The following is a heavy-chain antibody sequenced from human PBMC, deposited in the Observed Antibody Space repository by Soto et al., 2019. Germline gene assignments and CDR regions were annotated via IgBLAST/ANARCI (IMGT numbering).Heavy chain of an antibody. J-gene: IGHJ4*02. D-gene: IGHD3-3*01. CDR1: GYTFTSYG. CDR3: ARINHLEWLWEADY. Sequence: ASVKVSCKASGYTFTSYGISWVRQAPGQGLEWMGWISAYNGNTNYAQKLQGRVTMTTDKSTSTAYMELRSLRSDDTAVYYCARINHLEWLWEADYWGKGTLVTAPQ. V-gene: IGHV1-18*04. CDR2: ISAYNGNT.